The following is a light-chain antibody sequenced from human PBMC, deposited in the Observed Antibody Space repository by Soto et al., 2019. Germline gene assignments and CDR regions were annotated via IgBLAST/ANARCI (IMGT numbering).Light chain of an antibody. CDR3: QHYDISPWT. CDR2: GAS. CDR1: QSVSTSY. Sequence: EIVLTQSPGTLSLSPGERATLSCRASQSVSTSYLAWYQQKPGQAPRLLISGASSRATGIPDRFSGSGSETDFTLTISGLEHEDFAVYYCQHYDISPWTFGQGTKVDIK. J-gene: IGKJ1*01. V-gene: IGKV3-20*01.